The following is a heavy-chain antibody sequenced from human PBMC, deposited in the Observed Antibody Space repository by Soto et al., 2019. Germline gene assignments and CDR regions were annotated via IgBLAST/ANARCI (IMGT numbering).Heavy chain of an antibody. CDR2: INHSGST. J-gene: IGHJ4*02. V-gene: IGHV4-34*01. Sequence: SETLSLTCAVYGGSFSGYYWSWIRQPPGKGLEWIGEINHSGSTNYNPSLKSRVTISVDTSKNQFSLKLSSVTAADTAVYYCARSNATVRHFDYWGQGTLVTVS. D-gene: IGHD4-17*01. CDR1: GGSFSGYY. CDR3: ARSNATVRHFDY.